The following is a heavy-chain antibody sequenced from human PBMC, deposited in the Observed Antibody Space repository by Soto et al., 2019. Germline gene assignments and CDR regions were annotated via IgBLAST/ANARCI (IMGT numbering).Heavy chain of an antibody. D-gene: IGHD6-19*01. V-gene: IGHV5-51*01. J-gene: IGHJ5*02. CDR1: GYNFVTYW. CDR3: ARRVAVAGSAWWFDP. Sequence: PGESLKISCKASGYNFVTYWIGWVRQMPGKGLEWMGIVYPGDSATRYSPSFQGQVTISADKSINTAYLQWSSLKASDTGIYYCARRVAVAGSAWWFDPWGQGTQVTAPQ. CDR2: VYPGDSAT.